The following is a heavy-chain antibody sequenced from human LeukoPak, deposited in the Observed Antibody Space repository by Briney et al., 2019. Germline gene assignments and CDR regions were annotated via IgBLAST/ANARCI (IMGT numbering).Heavy chain of an antibody. Sequence: PGGSLRLSCVVSGLSVSGNYMTWVRQAPGKGLEWVSLIYSGGTTYYADSVKGRFTISRDNSKNTVSLQMNSLRVDDTAMYYCASTIFGAGTNWGQGTLVTVSS. J-gene: IGHJ4*02. CDR2: IYSGGTT. D-gene: IGHD3-3*01. CDR3: ASTIFGAGTN. V-gene: IGHV3-53*01. CDR1: GLSVSGNY.